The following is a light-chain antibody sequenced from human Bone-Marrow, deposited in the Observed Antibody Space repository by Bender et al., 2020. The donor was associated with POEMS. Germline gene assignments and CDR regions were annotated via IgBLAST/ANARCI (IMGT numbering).Light chain of an antibody. V-gene: IGLV2-23*02. J-gene: IGLJ1*01. CDR2: EVS. Sequence: QSALTQPASVSGSPGQSITISCTGTSSDVGGYNYVSWYQQHPGNAPLLIIYEVSTRPSGVPDRFSGSKSGNTASLTISGLQAEDEADYYCCSYAGSSTYVFGTGTKVTVL. CDR3: CSYAGSSTYV. CDR1: SSDVGGYNY.